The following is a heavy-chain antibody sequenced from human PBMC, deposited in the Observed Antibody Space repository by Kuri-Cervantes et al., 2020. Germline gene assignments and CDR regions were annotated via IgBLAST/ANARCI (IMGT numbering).Heavy chain of an antibody. CDR2: IKTDGSEK. CDR3: GAPGVFGVPRLLDF. D-gene: IGHD3-3*01. CDR1: GFTFRSYW. J-gene: IGHJ4*02. V-gene: IGHV3-7*01. Sequence: GGSLRLSCAASGFTFRSYWMSWVRQAPGKGLEWVANIKTDGSEKNYVDSVKGRFTISRDNAKNTLYLQMNSLRVEDTAVYYCGAPGVFGVPRLLDFWGQGTLVTVSS.